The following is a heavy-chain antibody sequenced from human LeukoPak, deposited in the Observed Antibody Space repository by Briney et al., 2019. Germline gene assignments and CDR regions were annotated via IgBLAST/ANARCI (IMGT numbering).Heavy chain of an antibody. CDR1: GLTFSNYA. CDR2: IRYDGRNK. Sequence: GGSLRLSCAASGLTFSNYAMSWVRQAPGKGLEWVAFIRYDGRNKYYADSVRGRFTISRDNSKNTLYLQMNSLRAEDTAVYYCAKDLRNDILTGYCFDHWGQGTLVTVSS. J-gene: IGHJ4*02. CDR3: AKDLRNDILTGYCFDH. D-gene: IGHD3-9*01. V-gene: IGHV3-30*02.